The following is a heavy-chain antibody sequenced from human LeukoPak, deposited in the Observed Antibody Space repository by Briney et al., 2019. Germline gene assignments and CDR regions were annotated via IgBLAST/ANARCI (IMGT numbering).Heavy chain of an antibody. Sequence: PGGSLRLSCAASGFTFSSYAMSWVRQAPGKGLEWVSAISGSGGSTYYADSVEGRFTISRDNSKNTLYLQMNSLRAEDTAVYYCAKDPLSSGWYGRTYYFGYWGQGTLVTVSS. D-gene: IGHD6-19*01. CDR3: AKDPLSSGWYGRTYYFGY. V-gene: IGHV3-23*01. CDR2: ISGSGGST. J-gene: IGHJ4*02. CDR1: GFTFSSYA.